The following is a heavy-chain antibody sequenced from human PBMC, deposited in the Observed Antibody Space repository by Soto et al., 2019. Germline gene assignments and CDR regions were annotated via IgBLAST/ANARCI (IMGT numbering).Heavy chain of an antibody. CDR2: IYPGDSDT. D-gene: IGHD3-3*01. CDR1: GYSFTSYW. J-gene: IGHJ6*02. V-gene: IGHV5-51*01. Sequence: GESLKISCKGSGYSFTSYWIGWVRQMPGKGLEWMGIIYPGDSDTRYSPSFQGQVTISADKSISTAYLQWSSLKASDTAMYYCARYGFGVVIRGYYYYYGMDVWGQGTTVTSP. CDR3: ARYGFGVVIRGYYYYYGMDV.